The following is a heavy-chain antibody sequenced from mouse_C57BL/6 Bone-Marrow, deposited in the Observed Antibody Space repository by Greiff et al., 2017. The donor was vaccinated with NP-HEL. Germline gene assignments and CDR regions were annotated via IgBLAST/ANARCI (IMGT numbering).Heavy chain of an antibody. J-gene: IGHJ2*01. CDR2: ISNGGGST. D-gene: IGHD2-3*01. V-gene: IGHV5-12*01. Sequence: EVKVVESGGGLVQPGGSLKLSCAASGFTFSDYYMYWVRQTPEKRLEWVAYISNGGGSTYYPDTVKGRFTISRDNAKNTLYLQMSRLKSEDTAMYYCARRDGYFLFDYWGQGTPLTVSS. CDR3: ARRDGYFLFDY. CDR1: GFTFSDYY.